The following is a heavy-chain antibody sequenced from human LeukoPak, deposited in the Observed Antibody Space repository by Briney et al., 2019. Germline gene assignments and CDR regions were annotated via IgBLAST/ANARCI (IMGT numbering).Heavy chain of an antibody. Sequence: GGSLRLSCAASGFTFSSYAMSWVRQAPGKGLEWVSAISGSGGSTYYADSVKGRFTISRDNSKNTLYLQMNSLRAEDTAVYYCAKIQNNPRMVRGDYFDYWGQGTLVTVSS. V-gene: IGHV3-23*01. CDR3: AKIQNNPRMVRGDYFDY. CDR1: GFTFSSYA. D-gene: IGHD1-14*01. J-gene: IGHJ4*02. CDR2: ISGSGGST.